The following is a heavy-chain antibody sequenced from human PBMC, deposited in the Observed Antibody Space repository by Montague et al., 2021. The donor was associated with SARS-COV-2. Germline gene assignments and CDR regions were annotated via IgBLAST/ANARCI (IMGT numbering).Heavy chain of an antibody. J-gene: IGHJ6*02. V-gene: IGHV4-59*01. Sequence: SETLSLTCTVSGGSISSYYWNWIRQPPGKGLQWIGYIYNNGSTNCNTSLKSRVTLSIDTSKNQFSLELTSVTAADTAMYYCARGGGDSADYYYYAMDVWGQGTTVTVSS. CDR2: IYNNGST. CDR3: ARGGGDSADYYYYAMDV. D-gene: IGHD2-21*02. CDR1: GGSISSYY.